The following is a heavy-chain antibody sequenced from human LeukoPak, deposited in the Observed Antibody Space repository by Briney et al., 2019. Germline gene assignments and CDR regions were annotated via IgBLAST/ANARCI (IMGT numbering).Heavy chain of an antibody. J-gene: IGHJ4*02. Sequence: GESLKISCKGSGYSFTSYWIGWVRQMPGKGLEWMGIIYPVDSDTRYSPSFQGQVTISADKSISTAYLQWSSLKASDTAMYYCARPTYYYDSSGYFDYFDYWGQGTLVTVSS. CDR1: GYSFTSYW. CDR2: IYPVDSDT. CDR3: ARPTYYYDSSGYFDYFDY. D-gene: IGHD3-22*01. V-gene: IGHV5-51*01.